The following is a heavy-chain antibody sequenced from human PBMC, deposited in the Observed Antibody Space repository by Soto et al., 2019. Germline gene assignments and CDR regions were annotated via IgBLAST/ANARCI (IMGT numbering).Heavy chain of an antibody. CDR1: GYAFTTYG. CDR3: ARGTDGDY. V-gene: IGHV1-18*01. J-gene: IGHJ4*02. Sequence: QVHLVQSGAEVKKPGASVKVSCKGSGYAFTTYGITWVRQAPGQGPEWMGWISAHNGNTNTAQKRQGRVTVTRDTSTSTAYMELRSLRSDATAVNYCARGTDGDYWGQGDLVTVSS. CDR2: ISAHNGNT. D-gene: IGHD6-6*01.